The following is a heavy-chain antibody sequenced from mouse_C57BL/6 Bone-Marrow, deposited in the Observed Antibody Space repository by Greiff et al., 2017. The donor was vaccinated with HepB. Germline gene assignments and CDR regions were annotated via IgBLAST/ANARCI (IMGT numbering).Heavy chain of an antibody. V-gene: IGHV1-4*01. CDR3: ARSSIYYGNYWFAY. D-gene: IGHD2-1*01. J-gene: IGHJ3*01. Sequence: VQLQQSGAELARPGASVKMSCKASGYTFTSYTMPWVKQRPGQGLEWIGYINPSSGYTKYNQKFKDKATLTADKSSSTAYMQLSSLTSEDSAVYYCARSSIYYGNYWFAYWGQGTLVTVSA. CDR2: INPSSGYT. CDR1: GYTFTSYT.